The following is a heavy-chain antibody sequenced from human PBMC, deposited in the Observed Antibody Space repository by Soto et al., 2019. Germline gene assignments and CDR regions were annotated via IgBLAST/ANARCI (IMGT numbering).Heavy chain of an antibody. J-gene: IGHJ5*02. Sequence: SETLSLTCAVYGGSFSGYYWSWIRQPPGKGLEWIGEINHSGSTNYNPSLKSRVTISVDTSRNQFSLKLSSVTAADTAVYYCARGRKVYDFWSGYKVKNWFDPWGQGTLVTVSS. CDR3: ARGRKVYDFWSGYKVKNWFDP. D-gene: IGHD3-3*01. CDR1: GGSFSGYY. CDR2: INHSGST. V-gene: IGHV4-34*01.